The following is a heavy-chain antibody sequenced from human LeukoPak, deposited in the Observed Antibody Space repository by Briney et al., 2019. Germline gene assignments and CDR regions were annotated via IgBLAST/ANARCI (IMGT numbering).Heavy chain of an antibody. CDR1: GFTFDDYA. Sequence: GRSLRLSCAASGFTFDDYAMRWVRQAPGKGLEWVSGISWNSGSIGYADSVKGRFTISRDNAKNSLYLQMNSLRAEDTALYYCAKAALGGDYGGMDVWGQGTTVTVSS. J-gene: IGHJ6*02. CDR3: AKAALGGDYGGMDV. D-gene: IGHD4-17*01. CDR2: ISWNSGSI. V-gene: IGHV3-9*01.